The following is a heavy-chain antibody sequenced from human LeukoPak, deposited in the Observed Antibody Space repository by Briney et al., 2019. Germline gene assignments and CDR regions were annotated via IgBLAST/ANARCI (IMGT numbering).Heavy chain of an antibody. CDR1: GGSISSSSYY. Sequence: SDTLSLTCTVSGGSISSSSYYWGWIRQPPGKGLEWIGSIYYSGSTYYNPSLKSRVTISVDTSKNQFSLKLSSVTAADTAVYYCARSLVLGYFDLIYYFDYWGQGTLVTVSS. CDR2: IYYSGST. V-gene: IGHV4-39*01. D-gene: IGHD3-9*01. J-gene: IGHJ4*02. CDR3: ARSLVLGYFDLIYYFDY.